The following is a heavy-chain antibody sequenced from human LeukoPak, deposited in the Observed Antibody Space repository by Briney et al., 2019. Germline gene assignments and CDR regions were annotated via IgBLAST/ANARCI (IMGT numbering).Heavy chain of an antibody. D-gene: IGHD3-10*01. J-gene: IGHJ3*02. CDR1: GLTVSRNY. Sequence: GGSLRLSCAASGLTVSRNYMNWVRQAPGKGLEWVSVIYSGGSTYYADSVKGRFTISRDNPKNTLYLQINSLRAEDTAVYYCARDGRGDGVPAENAFAIWGQGTMVTVSS. V-gene: IGHV3-53*01. CDR2: IYSGGST. CDR3: ARDGRGDGVPAENAFAI.